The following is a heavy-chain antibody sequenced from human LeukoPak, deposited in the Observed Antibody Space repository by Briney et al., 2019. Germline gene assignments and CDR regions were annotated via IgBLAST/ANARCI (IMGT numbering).Heavy chain of an antibody. CDR3: ARGGGRYCSSTSCYEGYYYYYYMDV. Sequence: GASVKVSCKASGYTFTSYYMHWVRQAPGQGLEWMGIINPSGGSTSYAQKFQGRVTMTRDTSTSTVYMELSSLRSEDTAVYYCARGGGRYCSSTSCYEGYYYYYYMDVWGKGTTVTVSS. CDR1: GYTFTSYY. V-gene: IGHV1-46*01. D-gene: IGHD2-2*01. J-gene: IGHJ6*03. CDR2: INPSGGST.